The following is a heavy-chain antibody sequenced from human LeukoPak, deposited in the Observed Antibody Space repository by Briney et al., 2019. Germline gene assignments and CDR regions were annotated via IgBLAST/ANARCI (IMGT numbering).Heavy chain of an antibody. D-gene: IGHD5-24*01. CDR3: ARHGPRVETHKWRWDWFDP. J-gene: IGHJ5*02. Sequence: KPSETLSLTCTVSGHSISGSSYYWGWIRQPPGKGLEWIGSISYSGSTYYNPSLKSRVTVSVATSKNQFSLKLNSVSAADTAVYYCARHGPRVETHKWRWDWFDPWGQGTLVTVSS. CDR2: ISYSGST. CDR1: GHSISGSSYY. V-gene: IGHV4-39*07.